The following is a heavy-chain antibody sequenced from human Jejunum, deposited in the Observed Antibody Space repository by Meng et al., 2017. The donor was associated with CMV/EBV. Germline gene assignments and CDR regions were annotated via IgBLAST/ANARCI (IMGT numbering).Heavy chain of an antibody. CDR1: GFRFSDYD. CDR3: AKLPGSGNYHDF. D-gene: IGHD3-10*01. CDR2: ISHDGTGR. Sequence: CAASGFRFSDYDMNWVRRAPGKGLEWVSFISHDGTGRNYADSVKGRFTISRDNSKNTLSLQMNSLRVEDSAVYYCAKLPGSGNYHDFWGQGSLVTVSS. V-gene: IGHV3-30*18. J-gene: IGHJ4*02.